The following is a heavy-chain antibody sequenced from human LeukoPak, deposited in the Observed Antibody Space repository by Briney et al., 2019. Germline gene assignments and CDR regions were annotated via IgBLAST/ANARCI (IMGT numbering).Heavy chain of an antibody. J-gene: IGHJ4*02. CDR1: GGSISSGSYY. V-gene: IGHV4-61*02. CDR2: IYTSGST. CDR3: ARARGYCSSTSCYDTTVTTTQDYFDY. D-gene: IGHD2-2*01. Sequence: TSETLSLTCTVSGGSISSGSYYWSWIRQPAGKGLEWIGRIYTSGSTNYSPSLKSRVTISVDTSKNQFSLKLSSVTAADTAVYYCARARGYCSSTSCYDTTVTTTQDYFDYWGQGTLVTVSS.